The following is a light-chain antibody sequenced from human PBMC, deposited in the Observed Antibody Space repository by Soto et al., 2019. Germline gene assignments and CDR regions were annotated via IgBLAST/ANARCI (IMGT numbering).Light chain of an antibody. Sequence: QSVLTQPASVSGPPGQSITISCTGTGGDIGFYNYVSWYQQHPGKAPKLLIYGVANRPSGVSNRFSGSQSGNTASLTISGLQAEDEANYYCSSYTTSNTPLYVFGTGTKVTVL. CDR3: SSYTTSNTPLYV. CDR2: GVA. CDR1: GGDIGFYNY. J-gene: IGLJ1*01. V-gene: IGLV2-14*01.